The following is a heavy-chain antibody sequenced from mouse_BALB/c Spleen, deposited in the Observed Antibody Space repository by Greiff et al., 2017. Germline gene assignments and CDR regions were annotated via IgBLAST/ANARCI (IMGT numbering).Heavy chain of an antibody. CDR2: ISSGGST. V-gene: IGHV5-6-5*01. D-gene: IGHD2-3*01. J-gene: IGHJ2*01. CDR1: GFTFSSYA. CDR3: ARGGWLLPPDY. Sequence: EVHLVESGGGLVKPGGSLKLSCAASGFTFSSYAMSWVRQTPEKRLEWVASISSGGSTYYPDSVKGRFTISRDNARNILYLQMSSLRSEDTAMYYCARGGWLLPPDYWGQGTTLTVSS.